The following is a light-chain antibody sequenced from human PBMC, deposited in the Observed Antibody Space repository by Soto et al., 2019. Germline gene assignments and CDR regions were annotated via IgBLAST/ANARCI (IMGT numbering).Light chain of an antibody. CDR3: QQYNNWPPT. J-gene: IGKJ5*01. V-gene: IGKV3-15*01. CDR2: GAS. Sequence: EIVMTQSPATLSVSPGERATLSCRATQSVSSNLAWYQHNPGQAPRLLIYGASTRATGIPARLSGSRSGTEFTLTISSLQSEDFAVYYCQQYNNWPPTFGQGTRLELK. CDR1: QSVSSN.